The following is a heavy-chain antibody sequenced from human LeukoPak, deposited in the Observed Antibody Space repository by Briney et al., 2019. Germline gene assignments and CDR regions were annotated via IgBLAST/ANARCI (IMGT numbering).Heavy chain of an antibody. J-gene: IGHJ4*02. D-gene: IGHD3-16*01. CDR2: INPSDGTT. Sequence: ASVKVSCKTSGYTFTNYFVHWVRQAPGQGPEWMGLINPSDGTTVYTQSFQGRITLTRDTSTTTVYMELISLTADDTAVYFCLREEVGVHFDYWGQGALVTVSS. CDR3: LREEVGVHFDY. CDR1: GYTFTNYF. V-gene: IGHV1-46*01.